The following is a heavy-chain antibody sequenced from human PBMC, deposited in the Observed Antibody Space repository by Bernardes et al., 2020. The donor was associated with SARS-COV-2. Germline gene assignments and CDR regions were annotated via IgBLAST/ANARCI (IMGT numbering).Heavy chain of an antibody. J-gene: IGHJ4*02. CDR2: IYYSGST. CDR1: GGSISSSSYY. CDR3: ARGVSRATWIQLWFSPPFDY. D-gene: IGHD5-18*01. Sequence: SETLSLTCTVSGGSISSSSYYWGWIRQPPGKGLEWIGSIYYSGSTYYNPSLKSRVTISVDTSKNQFSLKLSSVTAADTAVYYCARGVSRATWIQLWFSPPFDYWGQGTLVTVSS. V-gene: IGHV4-39*01.